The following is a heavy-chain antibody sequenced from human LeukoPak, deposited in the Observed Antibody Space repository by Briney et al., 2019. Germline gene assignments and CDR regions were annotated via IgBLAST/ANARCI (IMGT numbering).Heavy chain of an antibody. V-gene: IGHV3-30*04. CDR2: ISYDGSKE. CDR3: ARKYTTSYYSIDY. Sequence: GGSLRLSCEASGFTFNNYDMHWVRQAPGKGLDWVTFISYDGSKEHYADSVKGRFTISRDNSKKTLYLQMNSLKTEDTAVYYCARKYTTSYYSIDYWGQGTLVTVSS. J-gene: IGHJ4*02. D-gene: IGHD3-10*01. CDR1: GFTFNNYD.